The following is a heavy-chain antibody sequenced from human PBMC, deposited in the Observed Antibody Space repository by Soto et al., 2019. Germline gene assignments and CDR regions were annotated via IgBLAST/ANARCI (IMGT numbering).Heavy chain of an antibody. CDR3: ARGASGGWQSPFDY. Sequence: QVQLVESGGGVVQPGRSLRLSCAASGFTFSSYAMHWVRQAPGKGLEWVAVISYDGSNKNYADSVKCRFTISRDNSKNSLYLQMNSLRAEDTAVYYCARGASGGWQSPFDYWGQGTLVTVSS. D-gene: IGHD6-19*01. V-gene: IGHV3-30-3*01. CDR1: GFTFSSYA. CDR2: ISYDGSNK. J-gene: IGHJ4*02.